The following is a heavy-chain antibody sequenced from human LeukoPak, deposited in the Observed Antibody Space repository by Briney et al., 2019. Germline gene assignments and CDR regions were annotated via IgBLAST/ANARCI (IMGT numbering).Heavy chain of an antibody. J-gene: IGHJ4*02. Sequence: KASETLSLTCTVSGGSISSSSYYWGWIRQPPGKGLEWIGSIYYSGSTYYNPSLKSRVTISVDTSKNQFSLKLNSVTAADTAVYYCASLGYGDNSEVLDYWGQGTLVTVSS. CDR1: GGSISSSSYY. CDR3: ASLGYGDNSEVLDY. CDR2: IYYSGST. D-gene: IGHD4-23*01. V-gene: IGHV4-39*01.